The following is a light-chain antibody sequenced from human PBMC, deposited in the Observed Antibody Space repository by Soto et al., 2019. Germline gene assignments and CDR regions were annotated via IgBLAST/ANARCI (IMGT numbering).Light chain of an antibody. CDR3: CSYAGSYTYV. Sequence: QSVLTQPRSVSGSPGQSVTISCTGTSSDVGGYNYVSWYQQHPGKAPKLMIYDVSKRPSGVPDRFSGSKSGNTASLTISGLQAEDEADYSCCSYAGSYTYVFGTGTKVTAL. V-gene: IGLV2-11*01. J-gene: IGLJ1*01. CDR1: SSDVGGYNY. CDR2: DVS.